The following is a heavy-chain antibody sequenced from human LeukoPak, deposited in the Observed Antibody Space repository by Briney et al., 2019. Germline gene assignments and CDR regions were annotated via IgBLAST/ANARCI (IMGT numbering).Heavy chain of an antibody. J-gene: IGHJ4*02. D-gene: IGHD1-26*01. CDR1: GITVNDLS. CDR3: ATDGIPGATTTLDY. Sequence: ASVRVSCKVSGITVNDLSIQWVRQAPGKGLEWMGGFDPEDGETIYAPKFQARVTMTQDTYEDTAYMELSSLRSEDTAVYYCATDGIPGATTTLDYWGQGTLVTVSS. V-gene: IGHV1-24*01. CDR2: FDPEDGET.